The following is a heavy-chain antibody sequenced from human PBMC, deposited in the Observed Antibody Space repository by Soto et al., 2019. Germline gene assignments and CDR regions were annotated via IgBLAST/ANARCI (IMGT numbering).Heavy chain of an antibody. J-gene: IGHJ5*02. CDR2: IYWNDDK. V-gene: IGHV2-5*01. CDR1: GFSLSTSGVG. Sequence: QITLKESGPTLVKPTQTLTLTCTFSGFSLSTSGVGVGWIRQPPGKALEWLALIYWNDDKRYSPSLKSRLTITKDTSKNQVVLTMTNMDPVDTATYYCAHSQGSSSWYYREAVIEWFDPWGQGTLVTVSS. D-gene: IGHD6-13*01. CDR3: AHSQGSSSWYYREAVIEWFDP.